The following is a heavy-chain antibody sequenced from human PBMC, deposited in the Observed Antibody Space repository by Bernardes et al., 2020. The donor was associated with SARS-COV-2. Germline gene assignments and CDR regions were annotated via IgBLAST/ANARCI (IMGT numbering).Heavy chain of an antibody. D-gene: IGHD3-3*01. J-gene: IGHJ4*02. Sequence: GGSLRLSCAASAFSFGSYGMHWVRQAPGKGLEWVAVMSYDGSEKNYADSVKGRFTISRDNSKNTLYLQMNSLRVEDTAVYYCAKHGDGLDYWGQGTLVTVSS. V-gene: IGHV3-30*18. CDR2: MSYDGSEK. CDR3: AKHGDGLDY. CDR1: AFSFGSYG.